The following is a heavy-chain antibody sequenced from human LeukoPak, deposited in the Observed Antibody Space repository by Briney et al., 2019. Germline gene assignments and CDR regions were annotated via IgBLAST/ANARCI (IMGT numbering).Heavy chain of an antibody. CDR2: IIPIFGTA. CDR3: AREGSQLGGFDY. D-gene: IGHD7-27*01. CDR1: GGTFSSYA. Sequence: SVKVSCKASGGTFSSYAISWVRQAPGQGLEWMGGIIPIFGTANYAQKFQGRVTITTDESTSTAYMELSSLRSEDTAVYYCAREGSQLGGFDYWGQGTLVTVSS. V-gene: IGHV1-69*05. J-gene: IGHJ4*02.